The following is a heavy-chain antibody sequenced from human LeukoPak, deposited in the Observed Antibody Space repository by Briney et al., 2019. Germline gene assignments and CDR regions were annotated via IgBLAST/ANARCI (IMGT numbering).Heavy chain of an antibody. V-gene: IGHV5-51*01. Sequence: GESLKISCKGSGYSFTSYWIGWVRQMPGKGLEWMGIIYPGDSDTRYNPSFQGQVTISADKSISTAYLQWSSLKASDTAMYYCARGGAYYYDSSGYQLHDPFDYWGQGTLVTVSS. J-gene: IGHJ4*02. CDR2: IYPGDSDT. D-gene: IGHD3-22*01. CDR3: ARGGAYYYDSSGYQLHDPFDY. CDR1: GYSFTSYW.